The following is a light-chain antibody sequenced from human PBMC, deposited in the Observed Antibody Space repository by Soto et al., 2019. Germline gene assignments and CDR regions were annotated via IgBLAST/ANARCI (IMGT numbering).Light chain of an antibody. CDR2: KAA. J-gene: IGKJ1*01. CDR3: QHYNSYSEA. CDR1: QTISSW. Sequence: DVQMTQSPSTLSGSVGDRVTIACRASQTISSWLAWYQHKPGKAPKLLIYKAATLKSGVPSRFSGSGSGTEFTLTISSLQPDDFATDYCQHYNSYSEAFGQGTKVDIK. V-gene: IGKV1-5*03.